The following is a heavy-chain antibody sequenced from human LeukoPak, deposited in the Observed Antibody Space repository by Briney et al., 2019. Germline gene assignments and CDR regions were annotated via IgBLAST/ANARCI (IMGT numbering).Heavy chain of an antibody. CDR1: GFTFSSYA. V-gene: IGHV3-23*01. D-gene: IGHD1-26*01. CDR2: IRDSGSST. CDR3: AKYGPQDSGSSHFDY. J-gene: IGHJ4*02. Sequence: PGGSLRLSCAASGFTFSSYAMSWGRQAPGKGLEWVSAIRDSGSSTHYADSVKGRFTTSRDNSKNTLFLQMNSLRAEDTAIYYCAKYGPQDSGSSHFDYWGQGALVTVSS.